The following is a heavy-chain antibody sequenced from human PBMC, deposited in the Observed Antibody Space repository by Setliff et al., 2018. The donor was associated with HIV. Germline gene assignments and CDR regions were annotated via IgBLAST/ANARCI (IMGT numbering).Heavy chain of an antibody. D-gene: IGHD1-26*01. CDR2: INGDGGST. V-gene: IGHV3-74*01. CDR1: GFTFSSYW. Sequence: LRLSCAASGFTFSSYWMHWVRQAPGKGLVWVSRINGDGGSTTYADSVKGRFTISRDNAKNTLYLQMNSLRAEDTAVYYCARGGSYSHGAFDIWGQGTMVTVSS. J-gene: IGHJ3*02. CDR3: ARGGSYSHGAFDI.